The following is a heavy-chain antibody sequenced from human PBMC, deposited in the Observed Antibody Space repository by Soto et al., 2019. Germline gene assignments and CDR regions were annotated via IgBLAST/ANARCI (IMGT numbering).Heavy chain of an antibody. D-gene: IGHD3-22*01. CDR1: GFTFSSYG. CDR2: ISYDGSNK. V-gene: IGHV3-30*18. CDR3: AKGLAYYYDSSGYTPLH. J-gene: IGHJ4*02. Sequence: PGGSLRLSCAASGFTFSSYGMHWVRQAPGKGLEWVAVISYDGSNKYYADSVKGRFTISRDNSKNTLYLQMNSLRAEDTAVYYCAKGLAYYYDSSGYTPLHWGQGT.